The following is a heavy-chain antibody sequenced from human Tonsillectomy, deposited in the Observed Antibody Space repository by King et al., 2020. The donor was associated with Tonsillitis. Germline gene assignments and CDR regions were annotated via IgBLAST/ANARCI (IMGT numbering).Heavy chain of an antibody. V-gene: IGHV3-33*05. CDR2: ISYDGSNK. CDR1: GFTFSSYG. Sequence: QVQLVESGGGVVQPGRSLRLSCAASGFTFSSYGMHWVRQAPGKGLEWVVIISYDGSNKYYADSVKGRFIISRDNSKNTLYLQMNSLRAEDTAVYYCARCGIKRATVERGPLVCPYGMDAWGQGTTVTVSS. J-gene: IGHJ6*02. CDR3: ARCGIKRATVERGPLVCPYGMDA. D-gene: IGHD1-26*01.